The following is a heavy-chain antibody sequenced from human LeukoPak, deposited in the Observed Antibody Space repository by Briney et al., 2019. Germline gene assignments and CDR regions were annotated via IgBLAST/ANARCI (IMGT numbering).Heavy chain of an antibody. V-gene: IGHV1-69*01. CDR2: IIPIFGTA. CDR3: AGGTYCSSTSCYGDYYGMDV. Sequence: SVKVSFTASGGTFSSYAISWVRQAPGQGLEWMGGIIPIFGTANYAQKFQGRVTITADESTSTAYMELSSLRSEDTAVYYCAGGTYCSSTSCYGDYYGMDVWGQGTTVTVSS. D-gene: IGHD2-2*01. CDR1: GGTFSSYA. J-gene: IGHJ6*02.